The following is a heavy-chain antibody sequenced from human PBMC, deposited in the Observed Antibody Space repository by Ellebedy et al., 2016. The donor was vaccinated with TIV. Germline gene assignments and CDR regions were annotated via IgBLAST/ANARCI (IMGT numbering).Heavy chain of an antibody. CDR2: ISQNGDRN. CDR1: GFTFRNYW. J-gene: IGHJ4*02. Sequence: GGSLRLSXAASGFTFRNYWMNWVRQAPGKGLEWVASISQNGDRNLYVDSVKGRFTISRDNSKNTVYLEMNSLRAEDTAVYYCVRAPRGQYYFDYWGQGTLVTVSS. D-gene: IGHD5-12*01. CDR3: VRAPRGQYYFDY. V-gene: IGHV3-7*02.